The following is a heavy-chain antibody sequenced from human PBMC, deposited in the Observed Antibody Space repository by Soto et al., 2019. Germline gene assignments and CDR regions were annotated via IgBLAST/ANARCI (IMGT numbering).Heavy chain of an antibody. Sequence: PSETLSLTCTVSCGSISSSRYYWGWIRQPPGKGLEWIGSMYYSGSTYYNPSLKSRITISADTSKNQFSLHLTSMTAEDTAVYYCARDGNWRLDYWGQGALVTVSS. J-gene: IGHJ4*02. CDR1: CGSISSSRYY. D-gene: IGHD1-1*01. CDR2: MYYSGST. V-gene: IGHV4-39*07. CDR3: ARDGNWRLDY.